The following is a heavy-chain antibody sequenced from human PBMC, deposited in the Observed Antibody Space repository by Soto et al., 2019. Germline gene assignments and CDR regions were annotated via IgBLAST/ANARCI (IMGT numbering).Heavy chain of an antibody. V-gene: IGHV1-69*13. CDR2: IIPIFGTA. D-gene: IGHD3-3*01. CDR3: ARNTIFGVVRTPYYYGMDV. CDR1: GGTFSSYA. J-gene: IGHJ6*02. Sequence: GASVKVSCKASGGTFSSYAISWVRQAPGQGLEWMGGIIPIFGTANYAQKFQGRVTITADESTSTAYMELSSLRSEDTAVYYCARNTIFGVVRTPYYYGMDVWGQGTTVTVSS.